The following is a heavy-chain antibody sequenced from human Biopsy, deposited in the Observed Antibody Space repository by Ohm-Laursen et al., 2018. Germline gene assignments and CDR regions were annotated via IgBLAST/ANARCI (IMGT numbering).Heavy chain of an antibody. D-gene: IGHD6-19*01. J-gene: IGHJ3*02. CDR1: GFGFYA. CDR2: TSFDGSNK. CDR3: AKDGGQWLGGAFDI. V-gene: IGHV3-30*18. Sequence: SLRLSCTASGFGFYAMHWARQPPGKGLEWLAVTSFDGSNKFYAESVRGRFTISRDRSRDTLYLQMNRLTNEDTALYYCAKDGGQWLGGAFDIWGHGTMVIVAS.